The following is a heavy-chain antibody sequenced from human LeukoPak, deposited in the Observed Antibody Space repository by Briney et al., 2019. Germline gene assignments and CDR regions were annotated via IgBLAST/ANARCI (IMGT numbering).Heavy chain of an antibody. Sequence: SETLSLTCAVYGGSFSGYYWSWIRQPPGKGLEWIGEINHSGSTNYNPSLKSRVTISVDTSKNQFSLKLSSVTAADTAVYYCARVLQIVVVAEIDYWGQGTLVTVSS. D-gene: IGHD2-15*01. CDR2: INHSGST. CDR1: GGSFSGYY. V-gene: IGHV4-34*01. CDR3: ARVLQIVVVAEIDY. J-gene: IGHJ4*02.